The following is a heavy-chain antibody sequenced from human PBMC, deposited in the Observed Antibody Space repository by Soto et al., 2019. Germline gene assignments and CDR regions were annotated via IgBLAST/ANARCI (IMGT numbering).Heavy chain of an antibody. CDR2: ISYDGSNK. V-gene: IGHV3-30*18. J-gene: IGHJ3*02. CDR1: GFTFSSYG. CDR3: AKGFIRSNAFDI. D-gene: IGHD3-10*01. Sequence: PGGSLRLSCAASGFTFSSYGMHWVRQAPGKGLEWVAVISYDGSNKYYADSVKGRFTISRDNSKNTLYLQMNSLRAEDTAVYYCAKGFIRSNAFDIWGQGTMVTVSS.